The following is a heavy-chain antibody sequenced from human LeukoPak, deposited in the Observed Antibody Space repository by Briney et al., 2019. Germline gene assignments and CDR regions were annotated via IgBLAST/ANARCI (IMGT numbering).Heavy chain of an antibody. J-gene: IGHJ6*03. D-gene: IGHD2-2*01. CDR3: AREIEEMYSPSWGLYDYRYYMDV. V-gene: IGHV4-4*07. Sequence: SETLSLACTVSGGSFDTGVYSWIRQPAGKGLEWIGRISSSGSTIYNPSLNNRVTISLDTSKIHLSLQVNSVTAADTAIYYCAREIEEMYSPSWGLYDYRYYMDVWGKGTTVTISS. CDR1: GGSFDTGV. CDR2: ISSSGST.